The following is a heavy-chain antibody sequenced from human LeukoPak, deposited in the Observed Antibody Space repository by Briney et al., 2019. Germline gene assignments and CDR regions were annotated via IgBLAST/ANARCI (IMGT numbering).Heavy chain of an antibody. CDR2: ISSSGNII. CDR1: GFTFSDYY. D-gene: IGHD6-19*01. J-gene: IGHJ4*02. CDR3: ARDGPYSGYYFDY. Sequence: GGSLRLSCAASGFTFSDYYMSWIRQTPGEGLEWISYISSSGNIIYYADSVRDRFTISRDNVRNSLYLQMNSLRAEDTAVYYCARDGPYSGYYFDYWGQGTLVTVSS. V-gene: IGHV3-11*04.